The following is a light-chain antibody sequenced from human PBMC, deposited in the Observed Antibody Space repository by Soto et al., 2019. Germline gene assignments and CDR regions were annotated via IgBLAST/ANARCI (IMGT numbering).Light chain of an antibody. V-gene: IGLV2-8*01. CDR3: SSYAGSNNLV. Sequence: QSARAQPPSGSGSPGQSVTISCTGTSSDVGGYNYVSWYQQHPGKAPKLMIYEVSKRPSGVPDRFSGSKSGNTASLTVSGLQAEDEADYYCSSYAGSNNLVFGTGTKVTAL. J-gene: IGLJ1*01. CDR2: EVS. CDR1: SSDVGGYNY.